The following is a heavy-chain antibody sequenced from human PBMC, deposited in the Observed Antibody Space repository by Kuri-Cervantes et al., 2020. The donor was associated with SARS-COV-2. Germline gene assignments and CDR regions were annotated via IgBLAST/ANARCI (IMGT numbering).Heavy chain of an antibody. D-gene: IGHD5-12*01. Sequence: ASVKVSCKASGYTFTGYYMHWVRQAPGQGLEWMGIINPSGGSTSYAQKFQGRVTMTRDTSISTAYMELSRLRSDDTAVYYCARINTNVDIVATIWGITEEGTDYWGQGTLVTVSS. V-gene: IGHV1-46*01. CDR3: ARINTNVDIVATIWGITEEGTDY. J-gene: IGHJ4*02. CDR1: GYTFTGYY. CDR2: INPSGGST.